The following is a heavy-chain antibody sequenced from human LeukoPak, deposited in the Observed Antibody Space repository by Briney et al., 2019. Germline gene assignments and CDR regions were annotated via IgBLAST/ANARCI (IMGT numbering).Heavy chain of an antibody. J-gene: IGHJ6*03. Sequence: SETLSLTCTVSGGSISNHYWSWIRQPPGKGLEWIGYIYYNGNTNYNPSLKSRVTMSVDTSKNQFSLKLSSVTAADTAVYYCARDGVPASDRPADYYMDVWGKGTTVTVSS. CDR1: GGSISNHY. CDR2: IYYNGNT. D-gene: IGHD2-2*01. CDR3: ARDGVPASDRPADYYMDV. V-gene: IGHV4-59*11.